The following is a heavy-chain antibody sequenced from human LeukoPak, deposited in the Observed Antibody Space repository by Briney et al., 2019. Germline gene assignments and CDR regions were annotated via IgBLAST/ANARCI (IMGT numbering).Heavy chain of an antibody. CDR3: TVVPASPAESYYFDY. CDR1: GYTFTSYD. J-gene: IGHJ4*02. CDR2: MNPNSGNT. Sequence: ASVKVSCKASGYTFTSYDINWVQQATGQGLEWMGWMNPNSGNTGYAQKFQGRVTMTRNTSISTAYMELSSLRSEDTAVYYCTVVPASPAESYYFDYWGQGTLVTVSS. D-gene: IGHD2-2*01. V-gene: IGHV1-8*01.